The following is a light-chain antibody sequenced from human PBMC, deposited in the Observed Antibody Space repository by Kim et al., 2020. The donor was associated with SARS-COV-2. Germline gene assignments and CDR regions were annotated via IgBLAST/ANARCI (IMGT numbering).Light chain of an antibody. Sequence: VTISCSGISSNIGSKTVNWYQQLPGTAPKLLIYSNNQRASGVPDRFSGSKSGTSASLAISGLQSEDEADYYCAAWDDSLNGPHVVFGGGTQLTVL. CDR3: AAWDDSLNGPHVV. CDR2: SNN. V-gene: IGLV1-44*01. J-gene: IGLJ2*01. CDR1: SSNIGSKT.